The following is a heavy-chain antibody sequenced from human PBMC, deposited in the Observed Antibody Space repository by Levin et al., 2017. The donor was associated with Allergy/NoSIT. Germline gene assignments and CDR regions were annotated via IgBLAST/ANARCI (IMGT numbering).Heavy chain of an antibody. V-gene: IGHV4-30-2*01. D-gene: IGHD5-18*01. CDR1: CGSIRIGVYS. J-gene: IGHJ4*02. Sequence: SQTLSLPCAVSCGSIRIGVYSCRCILPPPGKGLEWIGNIYLSGSTYYNPSLKSRVTISVDRSKNQFSLNLSSVTAADTAVYYCARVAGYSYGYYFDYWGQGTLVTVSS. CDR3: ARVAGYSYGYYFDY. CDR2: IYLSGST.